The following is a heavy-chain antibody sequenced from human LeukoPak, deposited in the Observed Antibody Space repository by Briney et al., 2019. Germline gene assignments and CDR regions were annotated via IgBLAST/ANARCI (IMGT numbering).Heavy chain of an antibody. CDR3: AKDFRYSSSWSFDY. V-gene: IGHV3-30*18. CDR2: ISYDGSNK. CDR1: GFTFSSYG. Sequence: GGSLRLSCAASGFTFSSYGMHWVRQAPGKGLEWVAVISYDGSNKYYADSVKGRFTISRDNSKNTLHLQMNSLRAEDTAVYYCAKDFRYSSSWSFDYWGQGTLVTVSS. D-gene: IGHD6-13*01. J-gene: IGHJ4*02.